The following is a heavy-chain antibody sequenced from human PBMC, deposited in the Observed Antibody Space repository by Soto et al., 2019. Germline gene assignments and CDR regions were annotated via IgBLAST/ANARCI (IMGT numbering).Heavy chain of an antibody. CDR2: IHYSGST. J-gene: IGHJ6*02. CDR1: GGSITTYH. CDR3: ARGGIAVAGTNYYCGMDV. Sequence: QVQLQESGPGLVKPSETLSVTCTVSGGSITTYHWSWIRQPPGKGLEWIGYIHYSGSTDYNPSLRGRVTISVDTSMKQFSLKLSSVTAADTAVYYCARGGIAVAGTNYYCGMDVWGQGTTVTVSS. V-gene: IGHV4-59*01. D-gene: IGHD6-19*01.